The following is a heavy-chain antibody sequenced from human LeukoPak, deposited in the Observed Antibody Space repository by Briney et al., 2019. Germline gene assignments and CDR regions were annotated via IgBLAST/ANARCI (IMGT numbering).Heavy chain of an antibody. D-gene: IGHD2-21*01. V-gene: IGHV1-46*01. Sequence: EASVKVSCKASGYTFTIYYMHWVRQAPGQGLEWMGIINPSGGSTSYAQRFQGRVTMTRDTSTSTVYMELSSLRSEDTAVYYCARSVIPLGMDVWGQGTTVTVSS. J-gene: IGHJ6*02. CDR2: INPSGGST. CDR3: ARSVIPLGMDV. CDR1: GYTFTIYY.